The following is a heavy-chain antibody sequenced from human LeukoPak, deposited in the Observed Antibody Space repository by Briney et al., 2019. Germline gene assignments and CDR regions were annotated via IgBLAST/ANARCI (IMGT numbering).Heavy chain of an antibody. V-gene: IGHV4-39*01. J-gene: IGHJ6*03. CDR1: GGSISSSSYY. D-gene: IGHD3-9*01. CDR3: ARQTNDILTGFGGWYYMDV. CDR2: IYYSGST. Sequence: PSETLSLTCTVSGGSISSSSYYWGWIRQPPGTGLEWIGSIYYSGSTYYNPFLKSRVTISVDTSKNQFSLKLSSVTAADTAVYYCARQTNDILTGFGGWYYMDVWGKGTTVTISS.